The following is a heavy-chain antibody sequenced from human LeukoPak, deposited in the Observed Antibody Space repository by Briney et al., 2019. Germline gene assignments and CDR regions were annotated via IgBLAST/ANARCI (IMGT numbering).Heavy chain of an antibody. Sequence: GGSLGLSGAASVFTFSDYYMSWIRQAPGKGLEWVSYISSSGSTIYYADSVKGRFTISRDNAKNSLYLQMNSLRAEDTAVYYCASTPTAWFGEFTDAFDIWGQGTMVTVSS. V-gene: IGHV3-11*01. J-gene: IGHJ3*02. D-gene: IGHD3-10*01. CDR3: ASTPTAWFGEFTDAFDI. CDR1: VFTFSDYY. CDR2: ISSSGSTI.